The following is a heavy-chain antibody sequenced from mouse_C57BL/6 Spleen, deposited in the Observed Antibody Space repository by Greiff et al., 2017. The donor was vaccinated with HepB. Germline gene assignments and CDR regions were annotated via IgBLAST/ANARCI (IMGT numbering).Heavy chain of an antibody. CDR1: GYTFTDYE. V-gene: IGHV1-15*01. D-gene: IGHD2-4*01. CDR3: TRLHDYDY. Sequence: QVQLKESGAELVRPGASVTLSCKASGYTFTDYEMHWVKQTPVHGLEWIGAIDPETGGTAYNQKFKGKAILTADKSSSTAYMELRSLTSEDSAVYYCTRLHDYDYWGQGTLVTVSA. CDR2: IDPETGGT. J-gene: IGHJ3*01.